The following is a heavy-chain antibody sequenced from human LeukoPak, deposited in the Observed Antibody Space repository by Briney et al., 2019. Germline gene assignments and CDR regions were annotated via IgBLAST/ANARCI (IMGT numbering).Heavy chain of an antibody. D-gene: IGHD2-15*01. Sequence: GGSLRLSCAASGYTFTSYYMPWVRQAPGQGLEWMGIINPSGGSTSYAQKFQGRVTMTRDTSTSTVYMELSSLRSEDTAVYYCARGPPVVVVVAATPSIWWFDPWGQGTLVTVSS. CDR3: ARGPPVVVVVAATPSIWWFDP. V-gene: IGHV1-46*01. J-gene: IGHJ5*02. CDR2: INPSGGST. CDR1: GYTFTSYY.